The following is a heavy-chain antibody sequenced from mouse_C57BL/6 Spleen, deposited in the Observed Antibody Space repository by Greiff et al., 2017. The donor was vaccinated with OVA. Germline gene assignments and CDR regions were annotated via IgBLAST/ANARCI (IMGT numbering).Heavy chain of an antibody. CDR2: IWRGGST. CDR3: AKSPFYYDYFYAMDY. Sequence: VKLVESGPGLVQPSQSLSITCTVSGFSLTSYGVHWVRQSPGKGLEWLGVIWRGGSTDYNAAFMSRLSITKDNSKSQVFFKMNSLQADDTAIYYCAKSPFYYDYFYAMDYWGQGTSVTVSS. V-gene: IGHV2-5*01. D-gene: IGHD2-4*01. J-gene: IGHJ4*01. CDR1: GFSLTSYG.